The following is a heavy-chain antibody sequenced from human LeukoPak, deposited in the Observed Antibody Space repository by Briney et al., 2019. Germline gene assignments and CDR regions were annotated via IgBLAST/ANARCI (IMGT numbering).Heavy chain of an antibody. D-gene: IGHD3-10*01. CDR2: IKQDGTEK. Sequence: GGSLRLSCAASGLTFSSYWMSWVRQAPGKGLEWVANIKQDGTEKYYVDSVKGRFTISRDNVKNSLYLQMNSLRAEDTAVYSCARVNDYDSGSLYRPIDYWGQGTLVTVSS. CDR3: ARVNDYDSGSLYRPIDY. CDR1: GLTFSSYW. V-gene: IGHV3-7*01. J-gene: IGHJ4*02.